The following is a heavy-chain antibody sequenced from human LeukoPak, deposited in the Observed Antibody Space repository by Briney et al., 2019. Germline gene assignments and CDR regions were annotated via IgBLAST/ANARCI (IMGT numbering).Heavy chain of an antibody. CDR3: ARVIRKYKYFDY. D-gene: IGHD1-1*01. Sequence: SETLSLTWTVFDDSMNDYYWSWIRQQQGEGLEWIGYTSYTRNINYNPSLKSRVTISVDTSKNHFSLELSSVTAADTAVYYCARVIRKYKYFDYWGQGTLVTVSS. CDR1: DDSMNDYY. J-gene: IGHJ4*02. V-gene: IGHV4-59*01. CDR2: TSYTRNI.